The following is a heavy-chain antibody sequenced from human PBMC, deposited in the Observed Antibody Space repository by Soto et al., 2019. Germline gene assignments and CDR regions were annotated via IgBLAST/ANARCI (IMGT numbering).Heavy chain of an antibody. CDR1: GYSVSSNSAA. CDR2: TYYRSRWYN. J-gene: IGHJ6*03. CDR3: AGTTSHQWYYMDV. D-gene: IGHD1-7*01. Sequence: PSQTLSLTCVISGYSVSSNSAAWNWIRLSPSRGLEWLARTYYRSRWYNDYAVSVRSRITVNPDTSKNQFSLQLTSVTPEDTAVYYCAGTTSHQWYYMDVWGKGTTVTVSS. V-gene: IGHV6-1*01.